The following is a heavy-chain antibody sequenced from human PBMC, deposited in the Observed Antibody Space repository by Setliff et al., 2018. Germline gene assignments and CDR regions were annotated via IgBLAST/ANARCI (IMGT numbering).Heavy chain of an antibody. V-gene: IGHV4-59*08. D-gene: IGHD6-13*01. J-gene: IGHJ6*03. CDR3: ARQPYSTTYYYYYYYMDV. Sequence: SETLSLTCTVSGGSISSSYWSWIRQPPGKGLEWIGYISYSGATNYNPSLKSRVTISVDTSKNQFSLKLSSVTAADTAVYYCARQPYSTTYYYYYYYMDVWGKGTTVTVS. CDR2: ISYSGAT. CDR1: GGSISSSY.